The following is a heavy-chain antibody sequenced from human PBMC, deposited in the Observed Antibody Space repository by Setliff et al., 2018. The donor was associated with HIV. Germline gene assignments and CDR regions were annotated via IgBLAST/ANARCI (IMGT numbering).Heavy chain of an antibody. D-gene: IGHD1-26*01. CDR2: IYTSGST. Sequence: SETLSLTCTVSGGSISSYYWSRVRQPPGKGLEWIGYIYTSGSTNYNPSLKSRVTISVDTSKNQFSLKLSSVTAADTAVYYCARGGVDRTGSYSAFDYWGQGTLVTVSS. CDR1: GGSISSYY. CDR3: ARGGVDRTGSYSAFDY. V-gene: IGHV4-4*09. J-gene: IGHJ4*02.